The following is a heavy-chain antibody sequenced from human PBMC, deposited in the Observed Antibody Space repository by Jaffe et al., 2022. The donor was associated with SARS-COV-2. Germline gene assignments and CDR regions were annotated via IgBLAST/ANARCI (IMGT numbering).Heavy chain of an antibody. J-gene: IGHJ4*02. CDR1: GFPFGDFS. CDR3: ARDWSYHFDN. V-gene: IGHV3-48*02. Sequence: EVRLVESGGGFIHPGGSLRLSCAASGFPFGDFSMNWVRQAPGKGLEWVAYIRESRGAIYYADSVKGRFTISRDNAENSLYLQMDSLRHDDTAVYYCARDWSYHFDNWGQGTLVTVSS. D-gene: IGHD3-10*01. CDR2: IRESRGAI.